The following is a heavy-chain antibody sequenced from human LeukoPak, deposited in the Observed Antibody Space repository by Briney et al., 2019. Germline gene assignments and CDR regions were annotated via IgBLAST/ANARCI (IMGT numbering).Heavy chain of an antibody. Sequence: SETLSLTCAVYGGSFSGYYWSWIRQPPGKGLEWIGEINHSGSTNYNPSLKSRVNISVDTSKNQFSLKLSSVTAADTAVYYCARAVGYYDYVWGRYRYTTSYFDYWGQGPLVTVSS. CDR3: ARAVGYYDYVWGRYRYTTSYFDY. CDR2: INHSGST. D-gene: IGHD3-16*02. V-gene: IGHV4-34*01. J-gene: IGHJ4*02. CDR1: GGSFSGYY.